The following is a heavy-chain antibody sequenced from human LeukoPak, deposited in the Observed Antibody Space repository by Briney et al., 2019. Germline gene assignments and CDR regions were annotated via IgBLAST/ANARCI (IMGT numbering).Heavy chain of an antibody. CDR3: ARGRVVAATRGLRGRPFDI. J-gene: IGHJ3*02. D-gene: IGHD2-15*01. Sequence: NPSETLSLTCAVYGGSFSGYYWSWIRQPPGKGLEWIGEVNHSGSTNYNPSLKSRVTISVDTSKNHFSLKLSSVTAADTAVYYCARGRVVAATRGLRGRPFDIWGQGTMVTVSS. V-gene: IGHV4-34*01. CDR1: GGSFSGYY. CDR2: VNHSGST.